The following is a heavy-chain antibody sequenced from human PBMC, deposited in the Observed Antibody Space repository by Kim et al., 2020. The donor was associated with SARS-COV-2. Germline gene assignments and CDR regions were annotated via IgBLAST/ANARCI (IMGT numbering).Heavy chain of an antibody. CDR1: GFTPNDHY. D-gene: IGHD1-7*01. V-gene: IGHV3-72*01. J-gene: IGHJ6*02. CDR3: VRGPAGTTTRGAPNYYYPMDV. Sequence: GGSLRLSCAASGFTPNDHYMEWVRQAPGKGLEWIGRSRNRVNSYTTEYAASVKGRFTISRGDSENSLYLHMNSLKAEDTAIYYCVRGPAGTTTRGAPNYYYPMDVWGQGTTVTVSS. CDR2: SRNRVNSYTT.